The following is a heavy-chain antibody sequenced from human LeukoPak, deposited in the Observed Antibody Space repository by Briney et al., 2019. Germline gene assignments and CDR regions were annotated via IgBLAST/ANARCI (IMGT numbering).Heavy chain of an antibody. D-gene: IGHD3-22*01. CDR3: AREMGYYDSSGYGHAFDI. CDR1: GLTFSSYS. J-gene: IGHJ3*02. V-gene: IGHV3-21*01. CDR2: ISSSSSYI. Sequence: PGGSLRLSCAASGLTFSSYSMNWVRQAPGKGLEWVSSISSSSSYIYYADSVKGRFTISRDNSKNTLYLQMNSLRAEDTAVYYCAREMGYYDSSGYGHAFDIWGQGTMVTVSS.